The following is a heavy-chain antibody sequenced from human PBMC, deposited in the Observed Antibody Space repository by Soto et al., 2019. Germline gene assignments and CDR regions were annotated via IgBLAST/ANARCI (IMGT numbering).Heavy chain of an antibody. V-gene: IGHV4-30-2*02. Sequence: PSETLSHTCGVSGGSISSGGDSWSWIRQPPGKGLEWIGYIYHSGSTNYNPSLKSRVTISVDTSKNQFSLKLSSVTAADTAVYYCARGGYCSGGSCSSIFDYWGQGTLVTVSS. CDR2: IYHSGST. D-gene: IGHD2-15*01. J-gene: IGHJ4*02. CDR1: GGSISSGGDS. CDR3: ARGGYCSGGSCSSIFDY.